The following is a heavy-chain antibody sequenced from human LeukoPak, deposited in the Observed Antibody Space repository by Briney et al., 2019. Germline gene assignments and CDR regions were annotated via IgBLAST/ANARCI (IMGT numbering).Heavy chain of an antibody. Sequence: GGSLRPSCAASGFTFSSYEMNWVRQAPGKWLEWVSYISSSGSTIYYAASVKGRFTISRDNAKNSLYLQMNSLRAEDTAVYYCARFSEVYYYVDVWGTGTTVTVSS. J-gene: IGHJ6*03. CDR1: GFTFSSYE. CDR3: ARFSEVYYYVDV. CDR2: ISSSGSTI. V-gene: IGHV3-48*03. D-gene: IGHD2/OR15-2a*01.